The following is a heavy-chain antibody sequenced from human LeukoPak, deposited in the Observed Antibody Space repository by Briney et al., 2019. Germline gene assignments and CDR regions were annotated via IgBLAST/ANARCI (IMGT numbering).Heavy chain of an antibody. CDR3: ARAGSYSNYRNWFDP. V-gene: IGHV1-18*01. J-gene: IGHJ5*02. CDR1: GYTFTSYG. Sequence: GASVKVSCKASGYTFTSYGISWVRQAPGQGLEWMGWISAYNGNTNYAQKLQGRVTMTTDTSTSTAYMELRSLRSDDTAVYYCARAGSYSNYRNWFDPWGQGTLVTVSS. CDR2: ISAYNGNT. D-gene: IGHD4-11*01.